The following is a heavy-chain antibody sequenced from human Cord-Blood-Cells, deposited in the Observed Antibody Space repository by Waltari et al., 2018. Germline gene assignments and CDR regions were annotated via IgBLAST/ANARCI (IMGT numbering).Heavy chain of an antibody. CDR1: GGTFSSYA. D-gene: IGHD7-27*01. Sequence: QVQLVQSGAEVKKPGSSVKVSCKASGGTFSSYAISWVRQAPGQGLEWMGGISPSLGTANYAQKCQGRVTITADESTSTAYMELSSLRSEDTAVYYCARDRELGIGAFDIWGQGTMVTVSS. V-gene: IGHV1-69*01. J-gene: IGHJ3*02. CDR3: ARDRELGIGAFDI. CDR2: ISPSLGTA.